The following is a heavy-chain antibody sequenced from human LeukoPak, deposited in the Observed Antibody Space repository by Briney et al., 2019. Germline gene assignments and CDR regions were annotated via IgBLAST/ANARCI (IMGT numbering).Heavy chain of an antibody. V-gene: IGHV4-39*07. CDR3: ARRVGRWFGERAYYYNYMDV. CDR1: SASVSGSAYY. J-gene: IGHJ6*03. D-gene: IGHD3-10*01. Sequence: PSETLSFTCTVSSASVSGSAYYWGWIRQPPGKGLEWIGEVNHSGSTKYSPSLKSRVTISVDTSKNQFSLKLSSVTAADTAVYYCARRVGRWFGERAYYYNYMDVWGKGTTVTISS. CDR2: VNHSGST.